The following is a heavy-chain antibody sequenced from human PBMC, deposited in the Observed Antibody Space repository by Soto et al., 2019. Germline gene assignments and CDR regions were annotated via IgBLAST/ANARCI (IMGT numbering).Heavy chain of an antibody. CDR3: ARGDCSGGSCYSGGYYFDY. CDR1: GYTFTGYY. J-gene: IGHJ4*02. Sequence: QVQLVQSGAEVKKPGASVKVSCKASGYTFTGYYMHWVRQAPGQGLEWMGWINPNSGGTNYAQKFQGRVTMTRDTSISTAYMELSSRRSDDTAVYYCARGDCSGGSCYSGGYYFDYWGQGTLVTVSS. V-gene: IGHV1-2*02. D-gene: IGHD2-15*01. CDR2: INPNSGGT.